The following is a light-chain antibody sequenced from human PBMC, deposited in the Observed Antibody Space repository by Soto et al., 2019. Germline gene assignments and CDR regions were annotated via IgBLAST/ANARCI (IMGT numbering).Light chain of an antibody. CDR1: QSINDN. CDR3: QQYNNWFSIT. V-gene: IGKV3-15*01. J-gene: IGKJ5*01. Sequence: EIVMTQSPATLSVSPGERATLSCRASQSINDNLAWYQQRPGQAPRLLMFRTSTRATGFPARFSAGGSGTEFTLTISSLQSEDFAVYYCQQYNNWFSITFGQGTRLEIK. CDR2: RTS.